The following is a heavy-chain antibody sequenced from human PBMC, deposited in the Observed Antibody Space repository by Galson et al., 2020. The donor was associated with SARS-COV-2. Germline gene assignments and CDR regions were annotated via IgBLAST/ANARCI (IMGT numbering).Heavy chain of an antibody. CDR2: IDWDDDK. D-gene: IGHD6-13*01. V-gene: IGHV2-70*01. CDR1: GFSLSNSGMC. CDR3: ARMAVSSSHLGGDYYYGMDD. J-gene: IGHJ6*02. Sequence: SGPTLVKPTQTLTLTCTFSGFSLSNSGMCVSWIRQPPGKALEWLALIDWDDDKYYSTSLKTRLTISKDTSKNQVVLTMTNMDPVDTATYYWARMAVSSSHLGGDYYYGMDDWGQGTTVTVSS.